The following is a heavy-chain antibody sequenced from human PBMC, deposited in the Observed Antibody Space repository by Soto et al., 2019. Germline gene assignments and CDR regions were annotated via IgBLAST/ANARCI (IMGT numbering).Heavy chain of an antibody. V-gene: IGHV1-18*01. CDR1: GCYLARYG. Sequence: XSVKVACKTSGCYLARYGISWVRQAPGQGLEWMGWISTYNERTNYAKNFQGRVTMTTDTPTSTISMELRSLTPDDTAVYYCAREGYFSSGSCPLSDHDYFGMEVWGQGATVTVSS. D-gene: IGHD2-15*01. CDR2: ISTYNERT. J-gene: IGHJ6*02. CDR3: AREGYFSSGSCPLSDHDYFGMEV.